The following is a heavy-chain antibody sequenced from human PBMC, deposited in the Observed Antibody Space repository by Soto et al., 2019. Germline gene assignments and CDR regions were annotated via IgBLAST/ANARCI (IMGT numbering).Heavy chain of an antibody. Sequence: SEKVSCKPLVHALTGYDINLVPQATGQGLEWMGWMNPNSGNTGYSQKFQGRVTMTRNTSISTAYMELSRLRSEDTAVYYCARLYSEFWSGYYRDYGMGVWGQGSTVTISS. CDR3: ARLYSEFWSGYYRDYGMGV. D-gene: IGHD3-3*01. CDR2: MNPNSGNT. CDR1: VHALTGYD. V-gene: IGHV1-8*01. J-gene: IGHJ6*02.